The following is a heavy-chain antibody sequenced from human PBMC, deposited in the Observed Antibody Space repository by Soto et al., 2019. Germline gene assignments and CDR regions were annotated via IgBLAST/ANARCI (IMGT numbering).Heavy chain of an antibody. Sequence: QVQLVQSGAEVRNPGASVKLSCKASGYTFNMYYMHWVRQAPGQGLEWMGVINPNGDTTTYAQRFQGRLTMTRDTSTSTVYMDLTSLRSEDTAVYYLAREGAAAARMFDNWGQGTLVTVSS. CDR1: GYTFNMYY. D-gene: IGHD6-13*01. J-gene: IGHJ4*02. CDR2: INPNGDTT. V-gene: IGHV1-46*02. CDR3: AREGAAAARMFDN.